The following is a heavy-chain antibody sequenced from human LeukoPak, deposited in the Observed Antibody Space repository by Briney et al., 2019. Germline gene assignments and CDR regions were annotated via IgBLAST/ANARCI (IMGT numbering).Heavy chain of an antibody. V-gene: IGHV3-23*01. D-gene: IGHD3-9*01. CDR1: GFTFSSYA. CDR3: AKEARDILTHYYWGSQFDY. J-gene: IGHJ4*02. Sequence: LSGGSLRLSCAASGFTFSSYAMSWVRQAPGKGLEWVAAISGRGGDTFYADSVKGRFTFSRDNSKNTMFLQMNSLRAEDTALYYCAKEARDILTHYYWGSQFDYWGQGTLVIVSS. CDR2: ISGRGGDT.